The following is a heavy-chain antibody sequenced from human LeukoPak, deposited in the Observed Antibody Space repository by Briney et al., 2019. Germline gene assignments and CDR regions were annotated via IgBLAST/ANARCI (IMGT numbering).Heavy chain of an antibody. V-gene: IGHV1-69*13. CDR1: GYTFTSYG. J-gene: IGHJ4*02. Sequence: GASVKVSCKASGYTFTSYGISWVRQAPGQGLEWMGGIIPILGTANYAQKFQGRVTITADESTSTAYMELSSLRSEDTAVYYCARDGCSSTSCYKAIWGQGTLVTVSS. CDR3: ARDGCSSTSCYKAI. D-gene: IGHD2-2*02. CDR2: IIPILGTA.